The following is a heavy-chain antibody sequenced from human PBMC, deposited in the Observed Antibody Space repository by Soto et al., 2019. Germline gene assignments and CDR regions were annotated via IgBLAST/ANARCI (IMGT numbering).Heavy chain of an antibody. J-gene: IGHJ3*02. V-gene: IGHV5-51*01. D-gene: IGHD6-13*01. CDR1: GYSFTSYW. Sequence: PGESLKISCKGSGYSFTSYWIGWVRQMPGKGLEWMGIIYPGDSDTRYSPSFQGQVAISADKSISTAYLQWSSLKASDTAMYYCVKARDLYSSSWYDAFDIWGQGTMVTVS. CDR2: IYPGDSDT. CDR3: VKARDLYSSSWYDAFDI.